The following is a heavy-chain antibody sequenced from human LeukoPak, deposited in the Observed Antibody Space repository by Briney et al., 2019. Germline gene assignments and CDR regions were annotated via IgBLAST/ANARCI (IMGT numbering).Heavy chain of an antibody. V-gene: IGHV4-39*07. Sequence: PSETLSLTCTVSGGSISSTSHYWGWIRQPPGKGLEWIGSMYYRGMTYYNSSLKSRVIISVDTSKNQVSLNLSSATAADTAVYYCVRDRLAVAGTLTADFWGQGTLVTVSS. D-gene: IGHD6-19*01. CDR1: GGSISSTSHY. CDR3: VRDRLAVAGTLTADF. J-gene: IGHJ4*02. CDR2: MYYRGMT.